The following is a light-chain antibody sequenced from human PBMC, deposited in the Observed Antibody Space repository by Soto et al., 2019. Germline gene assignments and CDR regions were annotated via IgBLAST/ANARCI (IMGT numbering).Light chain of an antibody. J-gene: IGKJ4*01. CDR3: QQSHSFPLT. Sequence: IQLTQSPSSLSASVGDRVTITCRASQSISSYLNWYQQKPGKAPKLLIYSASSLQSGVPSRFSGSGSGTDFTLTISSLQPEDFATYYCQQSHSFPLTFGGGTKVDIK. CDR2: SAS. CDR1: QSISSY. V-gene: IGKV1-39*01.